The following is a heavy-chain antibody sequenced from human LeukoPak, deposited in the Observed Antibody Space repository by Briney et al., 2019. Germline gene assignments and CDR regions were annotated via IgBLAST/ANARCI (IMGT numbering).Heavy chain of an antibody. J-gene: IGHJ4*02. V-gene: IGHV3-74*01. CDR1: GFTFSSYW. D-gene: IGHD3-3*01. CDR2: INSDGSST. CDR3: AKGGYYTQTSFDY. Sequence: PGGSLRLSCAASGFTFSSYWMHWVRQAPGKGLVWVSRINSDGSSTSYADSVKGRFTISRDNAKNMLYLQMNSLRAEDTAVYYCAKGGYYTQTSFDYWGQGTLVTVSS.